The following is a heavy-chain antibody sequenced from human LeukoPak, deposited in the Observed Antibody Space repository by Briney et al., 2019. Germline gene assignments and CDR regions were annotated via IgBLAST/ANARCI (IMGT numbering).Heavy chain of an antibody. D-gene: IGHD3-10*01. Sequence: ASVKVSCKASGYTFTSYGISWVRQSLGQGLEWMGWISAYNGNTNYAQKLQGRVTMTTDTSTSTAYMELRSLRSDDTAVYYCARALYYGSGSYYFDYWGQGTLVTVSS. V-gene: IGHV1-18*01. CDR1: GYTFTSYG. CDR3: ARALYYGSGSYYFDY. CDR2: ISAYNGNT. J-gene: IGHJ4*02.